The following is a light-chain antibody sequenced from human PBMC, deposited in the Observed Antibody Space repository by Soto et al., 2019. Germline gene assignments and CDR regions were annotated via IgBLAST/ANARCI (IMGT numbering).Light chain of an antibody. Sequence: DIVMTQSPDSLAVSLGERATINCKSIQSVLQSSNNKNYLAWYQQKPGQPPKLLIYWASTRESGVPDRFSGSGSGTHFTLTISSLQAEDVADYYCQQYYSLYTFGQGTKLEIK. V-gene: IGKV4-1*01. J-gene: IGKJ2*01. CDR1: QSVLQSSNNKNY. CDR2: WAS. CDR3: QQYYSLYT.